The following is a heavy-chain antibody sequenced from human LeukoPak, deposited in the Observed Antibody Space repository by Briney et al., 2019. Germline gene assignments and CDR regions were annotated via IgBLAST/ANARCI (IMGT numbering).Heavy chain of an antibody. CDR2: INHSGST. J-gene: IGHJ4*02. Sequence: SETLSLTCAVYGGSFSGYYWSWIRQPPGKGLEWIGEINHSGSTNYNPSLKSRVTISVDTSKNQFSLKLSSVTAADTAVYYCARGQRVYYGSGSSGSKDYWGQGTLVTVSS. CDR1: GGSFSGYY. D-gene: IGHD3-10*01. V-gene: IGHV4-34*01. CDR3: ARGQRVYYGSGSSGSKDY.